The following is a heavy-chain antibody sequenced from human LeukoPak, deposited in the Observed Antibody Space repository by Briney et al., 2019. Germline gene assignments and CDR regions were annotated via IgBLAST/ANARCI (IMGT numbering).Heavy chain of an antibody. CDR1: GYTFTSYG. J-gene: IGHJ5*02. CDR2: MNPNSGNT. V-gene: IGHV1-8*02. CDR3: ARERSGYHITGFDP. D-gene: IGHD3-22*01. Sequence: GVSVKVSCKASGYTFTSYGISWVRQAPGQGLEWMGWMNPNSGNTGYAQKFQGRVTMTRDTSTSTVYMELSSLRSEDTAVYYCARERSGYHITGFDPWGQGTLVTVSS.